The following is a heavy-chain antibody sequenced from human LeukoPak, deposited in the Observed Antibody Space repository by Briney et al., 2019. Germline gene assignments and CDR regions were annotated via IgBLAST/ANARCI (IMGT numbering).Heavy chain of an antibody. D-gene: IGHD3-10*01. Sequence: SETLSLTCTVSGGSLSSYYWSWIRQPPGEGLEWIGFIDYSGNTNYSPSLQSRVTISVDTSKNQFSLKLSSVPAADTAVYYCARDLGRMTMVRGVMDWFDPWGQGTFVTVSS. V-gene: IGHV4-59*01. CDR2: IDYSGNT. J-gene: IGHJ5*02. CDR1: GGSLSSYY. CDR3: ARDLGRMTMVRGVMDWFDP.